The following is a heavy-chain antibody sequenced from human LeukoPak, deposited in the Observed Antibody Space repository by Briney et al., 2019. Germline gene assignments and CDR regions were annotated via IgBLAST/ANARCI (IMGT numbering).Heavy chain of an antibody. D-gene: IGHD3-9*01. J-gene: IGHJ4*02. CDR2: ISYDGSNK. CDR3: ARGGYDILTGYYTDFDY. V-gene: IGHV3-30*04. CDR1: GFTFSSYA. Sequence: GGSLRLSCAASGFTFSSYAMHWVRQAPGKGLEWVAVISYDGSNKYYADSVKGRFTISRDNSKNTLYLQMNSLRAEDTAVYHCARGGYDILTGYYTDFDYWGQGTLVTVSS.